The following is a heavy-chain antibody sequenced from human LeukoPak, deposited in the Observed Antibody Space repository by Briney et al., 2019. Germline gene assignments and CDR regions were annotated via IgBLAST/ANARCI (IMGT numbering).Heavy chain of an antibody. V-gene: IGHV5-51*01. J-gene: IGHJ4*02. Sequence: GESLKISCIGSGYTFTSYWIAWVRQMPGKGLEWMGIIYPGDSDTRYSPSFQGQVTFSVDKSLSTAYLQWSSLKASDTAMYYCARLWFGELLFDYWGQGTLVTVSS. D-gene: IGHD3-10*01. CDR1: GYTFTSYW. CDR3: ARLWFGELLFDY. CDR2: IYPGDSDT.